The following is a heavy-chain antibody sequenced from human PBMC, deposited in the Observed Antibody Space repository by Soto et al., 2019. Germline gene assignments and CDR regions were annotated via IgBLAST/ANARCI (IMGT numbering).Heavy chain of an antibody. CDR2: IGTAGDT. Sequence: PGGSLRLSCAASGFTFSSYDMHWVRQVTGKGLEWVSAIGTAGDTYYPGSVKGRFTISRENAKNSLYLQMNSLRADDTAVYFCVRDQDSRGYSVFNHWGQGTLVTVSS. D-gene: IGHD3-22*01. CDR3: VRDQDSRGYSVFNH. V-gene: IGHV3-13*04. J-gene: IGHJ4*02. CDR1: GFTFSSYD.